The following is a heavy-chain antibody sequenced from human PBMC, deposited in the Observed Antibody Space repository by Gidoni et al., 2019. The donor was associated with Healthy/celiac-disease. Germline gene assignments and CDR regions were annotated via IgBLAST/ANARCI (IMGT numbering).Heavy chain of an antibody. CDR1: GFTFSSYA. D-gene: IGHD6-19*01. J-gene: IGHJ4*02. Sequence: VQLLESGGGLVQPGWSLRLSCAASGFTFSSYAMSWVRQAPGKGLEGVSAISGSGGSTYYADSVKGRFTISRDNSKNTLYLQMNSLRAEDTAVYYCAKDRVAVADTFDYWGQGTLVTVSS. V-gene: IGHV3-23*01. CDR3: AKDRVAVADTFDY. CDR2: ISGSGGST.